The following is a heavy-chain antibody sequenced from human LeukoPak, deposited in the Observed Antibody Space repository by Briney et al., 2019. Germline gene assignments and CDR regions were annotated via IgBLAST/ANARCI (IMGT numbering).Heavy chain of an antibody. CDR2: INGGGDNT. CDR3: AKGAAGVNRVFDY. Sequence: GGSLRLSCAASGFTFSTSAMSWVRQAPGKGLEWVSAINGGGDNTYYAESVKGRFTISRYNSKNTLFLQMNTMRAEDTAVYYCAKGAAGVNRVFDYWGQGTLVTVSS. D-gene: IGHD6-19*01. V-gene: IGHV3-23*01. J-gene: IGHJ4*02. CDR1: GFTFSTSA.